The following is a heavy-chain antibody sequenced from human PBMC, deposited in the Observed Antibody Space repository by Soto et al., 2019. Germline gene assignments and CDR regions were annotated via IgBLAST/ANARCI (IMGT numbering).Heavy chain of an antibody. CDR2: ISAYNGNT. CDR1: GYTFTSYG. J-gene: IGHJ4*02. D-gene: IGHD6-19*01. V-gene: IGHV1-18*01. Sequence: ASVKVSCEASGYTFTSYGISWVRQAPGQGLEWMGWISAYNGNTNYAQKLQGRVTMTTDTSTSTAYMELRSLRSDDTAVYYCASYSSGWYDDYWGQGTLVTVSS. CDR3: ASYSSGWYDDY.